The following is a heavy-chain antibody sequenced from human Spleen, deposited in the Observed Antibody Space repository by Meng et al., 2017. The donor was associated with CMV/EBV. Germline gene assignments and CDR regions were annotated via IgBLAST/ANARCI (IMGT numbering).Heavy chain of an antibody. CDR1: GFTFDDYG. D-gene: IGHD3-16*02. CDR2: ISISSDYI. J-gene: IGHJ6*02. Sequence: GGSLRLSCAASGFTFDDYGMSWVRQAPGKGLEWVSSISISSDYIFYANSVKGRFTVSRDNAKNSVYLQMNSLRVEDTAVFWCARDRRYRGNTVYGMDVWGQGTTVTVSS. CDR3: ARDRRYRGNTVYGMDV. V-gene: IGHV3-21*01.